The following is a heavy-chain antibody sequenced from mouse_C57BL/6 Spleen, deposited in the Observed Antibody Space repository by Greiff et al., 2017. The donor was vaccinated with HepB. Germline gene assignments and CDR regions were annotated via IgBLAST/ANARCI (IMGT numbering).Heavy chain of an antibody. CDR2: INPSSGYT. V-gene: IGHV1-4*01. Sequence: QVHVKQSGAELARPGASVKMSCKASGYTFTSYTMHWVKQRPGQGLEWIGYINPSSGYTKYNQKFKDKATLTADKSSSTAYMQLSSLTSEDSAVYYCAFIYYYGSSYEDYAMDYWGQGTSVTVSS. CDR1: GYTFTSYT. J-gene: IGHJ4*01. CDR3: AFIYYYGSSYEDYAMDY. D-gene: IGHD1-1*01.